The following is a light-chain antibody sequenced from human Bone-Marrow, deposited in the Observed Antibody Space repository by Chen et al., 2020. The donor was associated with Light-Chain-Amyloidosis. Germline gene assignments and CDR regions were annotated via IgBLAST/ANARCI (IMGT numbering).Light chain of an antibody. V-gene: IGKV1-13*02. CDR3: QHFNSYRFT. Sequence: AIQLTQSPSSLSASVGDRVTITCRASQGISRALAWYQQKSGKSPKLLISDASNLESGVPSRFSGSGSGTDFSLTISSLQPEDFATYYCQHFNSYRFTFGPGTKVDL. CDR1: QGISRA. CDR2: DAS. J-gene: IGKJ3*01.